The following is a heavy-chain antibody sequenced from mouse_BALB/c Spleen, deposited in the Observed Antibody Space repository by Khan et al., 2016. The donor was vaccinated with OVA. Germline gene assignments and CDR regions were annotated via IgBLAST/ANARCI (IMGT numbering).Heavy chain of an antibody. CDR1: GYTFTNYG. CDR2: INTNTGEP. J-gene: IGHJ4*01. Sequence: QIQLVQSGPELKKPGETVKISCKASGYTFTNYGMNWVKQAPGKGLKWMGWINTNTGEPTYAEEFKGRFAFSLETSASTAYLQINNLKNEDTATYFGAREKDWGGMDYWGQGTSVTVSS. V-gene: IGHV9-3*02. CDR3: AREKDWGGMDY.